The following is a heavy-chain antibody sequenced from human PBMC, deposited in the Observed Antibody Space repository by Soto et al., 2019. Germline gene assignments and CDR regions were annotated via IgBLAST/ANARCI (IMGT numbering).Heavy chain of an antibody. Sequence: GASVKVSCKASGGTFSSYAISWVRQAPGQGLEWMGGIIPIFGTANYAQKFQGRVTITADKSTSTAYMELSSLRSEDTAVYYCARDRTRRYDSSGYYYYWGQGTLVTVSS. J-gene: IGHJ4*02. V-gene: IGHV1-69*06. CDR1: GGTFSSYA. CDR3: ARDRTRRYDSSGYYYY. CDR2: IIPIFGTA. D-gene: IGHD3-22*01.